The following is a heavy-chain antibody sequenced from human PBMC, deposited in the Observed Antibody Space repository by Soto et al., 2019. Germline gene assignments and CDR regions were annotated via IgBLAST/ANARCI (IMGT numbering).Heavy chain of an antibody. CDR3: ARDGSGSDTFDY. Sequence: QVQLVQSGAEVKKPGSSVKVSCKASGGTFSSYAISWVRQATGQGLAWMGGIIPIFGTANYAQKFQGRVTSNEDESTSTAYMELSSLRSDDTAVYYCARDGSGSDTFDYGGHGNLVTVSS. CDR1: GGTFSSYA. D-gene: IGHD3-10*01. CDR2: IIPIFGTA. V-gene: IGHV1-69*01. J-gene: IGHJ4*01.